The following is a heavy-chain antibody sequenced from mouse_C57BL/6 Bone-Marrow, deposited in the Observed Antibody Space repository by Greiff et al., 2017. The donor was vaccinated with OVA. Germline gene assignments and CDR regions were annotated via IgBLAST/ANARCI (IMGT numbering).Heavy chain of an antibody. CDR1: GYTFTDYY. V-gene: IGHV1-19*01. CDR3: GRRGYDGYFYYAKDY. Sequence: EVQLQQSGPVLVKPGASVKMSCKASGYTFTDYYMNWVKQSHGKSLEWIGVINPYNGGTSYNQKFKGKATLTVDKSSSTAYMALHSLTSEDSAVYYCGRRGYDGYFYYAKDYWGQGTSVTVSS. CDR2: INPYNGGT. J-gene: IGHJ4*01. D-gene: IGHD2-3*01.